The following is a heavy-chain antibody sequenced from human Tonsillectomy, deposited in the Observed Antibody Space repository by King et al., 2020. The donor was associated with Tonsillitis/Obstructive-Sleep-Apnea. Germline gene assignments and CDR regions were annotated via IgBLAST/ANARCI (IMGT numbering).Heavy chain of an antibody. CDR2: ICSSNSTI. CDR3: ARGFFGVVSS. J-gene: IGHJ5*02. D-gene: IGHD3-3*01. V-gene: IGHV3-48*02. CDR1: GFTFSTYS. Sequence: VQLVESGGGLVQPGGSLRLSCAASGFTFSTYSMNWVRQAPGKGLDWVSYICSSNSTIYYADSVKGRFTISRDNDKNSLFLQMNSLRDEDTAVYYCARGFFGVVSSWGLGTLVTVSS.